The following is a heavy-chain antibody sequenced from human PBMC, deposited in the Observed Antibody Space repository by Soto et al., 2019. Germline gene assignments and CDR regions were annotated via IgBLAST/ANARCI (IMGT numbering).Heavy chain of an antibody. CDR3: ARDWGYDSSGYLFDS. Sequence: PGGSLRLSCAASGFTFDDYAMHWVRQAPGKGLEWVSGISWNSGSIGYVDSVKGRFTISRDNAKNSLYLQMDSLRAEDTAFYYCARDWGYDSSGYLFDSWGQGTLVTVSS. CDR2: ISWNSGSI. CDR1: GFTFDDYA. D-gene: IGHD3-22*01. V-gene: IGHV3-9*01. J-gene: IGHJ4*02.